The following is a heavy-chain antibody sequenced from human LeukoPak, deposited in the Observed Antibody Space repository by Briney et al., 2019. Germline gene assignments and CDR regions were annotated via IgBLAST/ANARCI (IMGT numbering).Heavy chain of an antibody. Sequence: GESLKISCRGSGYSFTTYWIGWVRQMPGGGLEWMGIIYPGDSDIRYGPSFQGQVTISADKSISTAYLQRSSLKASDTAMYYCARRLYSSSWLAAFDIWGQGTVVTVSS. D-gene: IGHD6-13*01. CDR3: ARRLYSSSWLAAFDI. V-gene: IGHV5-51*01. CDR1: GYSFTTYW. J-gene: IGHJ3*02. CDR2: IYPGDSDI.